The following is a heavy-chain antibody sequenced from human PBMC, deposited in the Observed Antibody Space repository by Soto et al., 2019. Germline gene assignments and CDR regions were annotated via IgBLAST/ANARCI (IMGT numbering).Heavy chain of an antibody. CDR1: GFTFSSYS. D-gene: IGHD6-19*01. V-gene: IGHV3-21*01. J-gene: IGHJ5*02. CDR2: ISSSSSYI. Sequence: EVQLVESGGGLVQPGGSLRLSCAASGFTFSSYSLNWVRQAPGKGLEWVSSISSSSSYIYYADSVKGRFTISRDNAKNSLYLQMNSLRAEDTAVYYCARSEYSSGWSNWFDPWGQGTLVTVSS. CDR3: ARSEYSSGWSNWFDP.